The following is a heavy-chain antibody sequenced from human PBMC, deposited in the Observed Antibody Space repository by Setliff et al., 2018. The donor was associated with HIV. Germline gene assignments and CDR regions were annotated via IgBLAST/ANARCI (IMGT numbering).Heavy chain of an antibody. Sequence: SVKVSCKASGGTFSSYAISWARQAPGQGLEWMGGIIPIFGTANYAQKFQGRVTMTIDTSTSTAYMGLRSLRSDDTAVYYCARQLSNSLDFWGQGALVTVSS. CDR1: GGTFSSYA. CDR3: ARQLSNSLDF. J-gene: IGHJ4*02. V-gene: IGHV1-69*05. CDR2: IIPIFGTA. D-gene: IGHD7-27*01.